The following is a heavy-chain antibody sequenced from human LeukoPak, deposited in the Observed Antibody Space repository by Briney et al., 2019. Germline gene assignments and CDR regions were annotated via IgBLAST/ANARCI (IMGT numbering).Heavy chain of an antibody. CDR2: INPNSGGT. CDR3: ARDRKGGYYDSTSPDY. Sequence: ASVKVSCKASGYTFTGYYMHWVRQAPGQGLEWMGWINPNSGGTNYAQKFQGRVTMTRDTSISTAYMELSRLRSDDTAVYYRARDRKGGYYDSTSPDYWGQGTLVTVSS. D-gene: IGHD3-22*01. V-gene: IGHV1-2*02. J-gene: IGHJ4*02. CDR1: GYTFTGYY.